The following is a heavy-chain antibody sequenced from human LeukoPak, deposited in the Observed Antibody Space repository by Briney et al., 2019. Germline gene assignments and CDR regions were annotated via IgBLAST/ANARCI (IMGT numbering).Heavy chain of an antibody. CDR1: GFTLSGHA. CDR3: AKDRGYSYGHDAFDI. J-gene: IGHJ3*02. D-gene: IGHD5-18*01. V-gene: IGHV3-23*01. CDR2: TVAGYSET. Sequence: GGSLRLSCAASGFTLSGHAMSWVRQAPAKGLEWVSITVAGYSETHYADSVKGRFTISRDNAKNSLYRQMNSLRAEDTALYYCAKDRGYSYGHDAFDIWGQGTMVTVSS.